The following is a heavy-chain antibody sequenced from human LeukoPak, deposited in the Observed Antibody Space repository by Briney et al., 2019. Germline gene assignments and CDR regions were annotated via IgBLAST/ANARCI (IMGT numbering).Heavy chain of an antibody. D-gene: IGHD5-18*01. CDR1: GYTFTGYY. CDR3: ARDIVMVTYWFDP. V-gene: IGHV1-2*02. CDR2: INPNSGGT. J-gene: IGHJ5*02. Sequence: ASVRVSCTASGYTFTGYYMHWVRQAPGQGLEWMGWINPNSGGTNYAQKFQGRATMTRDTSISTAYMELSRLRSDDTAVYYCARDIVMVTYWFDPWGQGTLVTVSS.